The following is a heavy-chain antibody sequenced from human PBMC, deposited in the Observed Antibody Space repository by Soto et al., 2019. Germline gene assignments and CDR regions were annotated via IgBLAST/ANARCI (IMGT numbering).Heavy chain of an antibody. Sequence: ASVKVSCKASGYTFTSYGISWVRQAPGQGLEWMGWISAYNGNTNYAQKLQGRVTMTTDTSTSTAYMELRSLRSDDTAVYYCARNIXVAGSPTLDYWGQGTLVTVSS. CDR2: ISAYNGNT. J-gene: IGHJ4*02. CDR3: ARNIXVAGSPTLDY. D-gene: IGHD6-19*01. V-gene: IGHV1-18*01. CDR1: GYTFTSYG.